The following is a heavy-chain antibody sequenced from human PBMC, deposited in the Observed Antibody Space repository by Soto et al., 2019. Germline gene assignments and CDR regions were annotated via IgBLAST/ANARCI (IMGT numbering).Heavy chain of an antibody. D-gene: IGHD3-10*01. Sequence: QVQLVQSGAEAKKPGASVKVSCKASGYTFTSTGISWVRQAPGQGPEWMGWSSGFNGKTNYAQKFQGRVTMTTDTSTTTAYMEVRSLTSDDTSVYYCARDLEGSGSYYTDYWGQGTLVTVSS. CDR3: ARDLEGSGSYYTDY. J-gene: IGHJ4*02. CDR1: GYTFTSTG. CDR2: SSGFNGKT. V-gene: IGHV1-18*01.